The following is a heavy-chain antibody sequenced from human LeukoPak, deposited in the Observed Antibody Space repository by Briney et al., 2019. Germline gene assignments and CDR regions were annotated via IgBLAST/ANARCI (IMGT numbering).Heavy chain of an antibody. D-gene: IGHD6-19*01. Sequence: PGGSLRLSCAASGFTFSSYAMSWVRQAPGKGLEWVSLICGSGGCTYYADSVKGRFTISRDNSKNTLSLQMNSLRAEDTAVYYCAKVYSSGWRDAFDIWGQGTMVTVSS. CDR2: ICGSGGCT. V-gene: IGHV3-23*01. CDR1: GFTFSSYA. CDR3: AKVYSSGWRDAFDI. J-gene: IGHJ3*02.